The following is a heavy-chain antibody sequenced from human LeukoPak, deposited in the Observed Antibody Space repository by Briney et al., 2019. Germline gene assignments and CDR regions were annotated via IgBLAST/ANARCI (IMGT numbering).Heavy chain of an antibody. CDR3: ARDAMKLGVWGSYRPNWFDP. V-gene: IGHV3-48*04. Sequence: GGSLRLSCAASGFTFSSYSMNWVRQAPGKGLEWVSYISSSSSTIYYADSVKGRFTISRDNAKNSLYLQMNSQRAEDTAVYYCARDAMKLGVWGSYRPNWFDPWGQGTLVTVSS. D-gene: IGHD3-16*02. J-gene: IGHJ5*02. CDR2: ISSSSSTI. CDR1: GFTFSSYS.